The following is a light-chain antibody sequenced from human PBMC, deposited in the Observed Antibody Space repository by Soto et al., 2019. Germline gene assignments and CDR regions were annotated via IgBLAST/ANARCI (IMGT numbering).Light chain of an antibody. CDR3: QQFTDYWT. CDR1: QSIDTW. Sequence: DIQMTQSPSTLSASVGDRVTISCRTSQSIDTWLAWYQQKPGKAPKLLFFDASSLQTGVPSRFSGSGSGTEFTLTISNLQPEDFATYYCQQFTDYWTFGQGTKVDTK. V-gene: IGKV1-5*01. J-gene: IGKJ1*01. CDR2: DAS.